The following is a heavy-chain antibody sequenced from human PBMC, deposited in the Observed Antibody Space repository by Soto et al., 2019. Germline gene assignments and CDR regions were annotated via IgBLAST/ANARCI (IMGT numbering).Heavy chain of an antibody. V-gene: IGHV3-74*01. CDR3: ARGDRGAFDL. J-gene: IGHJ3*01. Sequence: EVQLAESGGGLVRPGGSLRLTCAACGFTFSYYWMHWVRQAPGKGLVWVSRIHSDGSSTTYADFVKGRFIISRDNARNTVDLQMTSVRVEDTAVYYCARGDRGAFDLWGQGTVVTVSS. D-gene: IGHD1-26*01. CDR1: GFTFSYYW. CDR2: IHSDGSST.